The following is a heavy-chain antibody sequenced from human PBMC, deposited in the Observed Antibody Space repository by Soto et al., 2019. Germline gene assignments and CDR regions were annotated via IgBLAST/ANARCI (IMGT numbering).Heavy chain of an antibody. CDR3: ARRLYGEYDVFYYYGMEV. D-gene: IGHD4-17*01. J-gene: IGHJ6*02. V-gene: IGHV3-23*01. Sequence: EVQLLESGGGLVQPGGSLRLSCAASGFTFSNYAMSWVRQAPGKGLEWVSTISDSGGSTYYADSVKGRFTISRDNSKNTLYLQMNSLRAEDTAIYYCARRLYGEYDVFYYYGMEVWGQGTTVTVSS. CDR2: ISDSGGST. CDR1: GFTFSNYA.